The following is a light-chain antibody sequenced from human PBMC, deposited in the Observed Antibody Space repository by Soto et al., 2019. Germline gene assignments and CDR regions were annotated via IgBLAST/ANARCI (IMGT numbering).Light chain of an antibody. V-gene: IGKV3-20*01. CDR3: QQYGSSPPWT. CDR2: GAS. J-gene: IGKJ1*01. CDR1: QSISSSY. Sequence: EIVLTQSPGTLSLSPGERATLSCRASQSISSSYLAWYQQTPGQAPRLLIYGASSRATGIPDRFSGSGSGTDFTLTINRLEPEDFAVYFCQQYGSSPPWTFGQGTKVDIK.